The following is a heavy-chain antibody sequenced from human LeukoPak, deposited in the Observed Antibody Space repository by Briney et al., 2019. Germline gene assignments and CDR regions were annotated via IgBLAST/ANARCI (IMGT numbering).Heavy chain of an antibody. CDR1: GGSISSYY. Sequence: PSETLSLTCTVSGGSISSYYWSWIRQPAGKGLEWIVRIYTSGSANYNPSLKSRVTMSVDTSKNQFSLKLSSVTAADTAVYYCARGGTTGTTVEWFDPWGQGTLVTVSS. CDR2: IYTSGSA. V-gene: IGHV4-4*07. D-gene: IGHD1-1*01. J-gene: IGHJ5*02. CDR3: ARGGTTGTTVEWFDP.